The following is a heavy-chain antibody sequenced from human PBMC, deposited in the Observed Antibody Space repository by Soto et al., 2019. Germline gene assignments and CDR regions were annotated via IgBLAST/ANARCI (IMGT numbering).Heavy chain of an antibody. D-gene: IGHD1-26*01. J-gene: IGHJ4*02. CDR1: GFTFSTYA. CDR2: LSGAGDTT. V-gene: IGHV3-23*01. CDR3: ATGGPNQYPDFDY. Sequence: GGSLRLSCAASGFTFSTYAMSWVRQAPGKGLEWVSALSGAGDTTYYADSVKGRFTISRDNSQNTLYLQMNSLRAEDTAVYYCATGGPNQYPDFDYWGQGTLVTVSS.